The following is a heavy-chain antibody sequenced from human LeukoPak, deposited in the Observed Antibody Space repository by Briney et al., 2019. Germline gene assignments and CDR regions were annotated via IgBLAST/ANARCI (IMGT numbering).Heavy chain of an antibody. Sequence: GGSLRLSCAASGLSFSSNGMHWVRQAPGKGLEWVAVIWYDGSNKYYADSVKGRFTISRDNSKNTLYLQMNSLRAEDTAVYYCARVSDYSNYFDYWGQGTLVTVSS. CDR1: GLSFSSNG. V-gene: IGHV3-33*01. J-gene: IGHJ4*02. D-gene: IGHD4-11*01. CDR2: IWYDGSNK. CDR3: ARVSDYSNYFDY.